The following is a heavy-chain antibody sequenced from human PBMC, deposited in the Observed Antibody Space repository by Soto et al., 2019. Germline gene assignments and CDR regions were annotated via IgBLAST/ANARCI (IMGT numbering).Heavy chain of an antibody. Sequence: SETLSLTCTVSGGSISSSSYYWGWIRQPPGKGLEWIGSIYYSGSTYYNPSLKSRVTISVDTSKNQFSLKLSSVTAADTAVYYCARLLLDEFDIWGQGTRVNVSS. V-gene: IGHV4-39*01. CDR1: GGSISSSSYY. J-gene: IGHJ3*02. CDR3: ARLLLDEFDI. CDR2: IYYSGST.